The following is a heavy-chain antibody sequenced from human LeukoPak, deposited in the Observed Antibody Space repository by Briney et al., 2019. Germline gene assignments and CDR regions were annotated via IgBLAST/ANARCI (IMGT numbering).Heavy chain of an antibody. CDR1: GGSISSYY. D-gene: IGHD4-17*01. CDR3: ARPQGTTVTGGGY. J-gene: IGHJ4*02. Sequence: SETLSLTCTVSGGSISSYYWGWIRQPPGKGLEWIGSIYYSGSTYYNPSLKSRVTISVDTSKNQFSLKLSSVTAADTAVYYCARPQGTTVTGGGYWGQGTLVTVSS. CDR2: IYYSGST. V-gene: IGHV4-39*01.